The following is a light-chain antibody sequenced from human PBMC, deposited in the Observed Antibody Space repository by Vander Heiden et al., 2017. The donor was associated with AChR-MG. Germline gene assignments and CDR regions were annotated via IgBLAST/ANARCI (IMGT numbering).Light chain of an antibody. CDR1: SSNIGSNT. CDR2: SNN. V-gene: IGLV1-44*01. Sequence: QSVLTQPPSASGTPGQRVTISCSCSSSNIGSNTVTWYQQLPGTAPKLRIYSNNQRPSGVPDRFSGSKSGTSASLAISGLQSEDEADYYCAAWDDSLNGPVFGGGTKLTVL. J-gene: IGLJ3*02. CDR3: AAWDDSLNGPV.